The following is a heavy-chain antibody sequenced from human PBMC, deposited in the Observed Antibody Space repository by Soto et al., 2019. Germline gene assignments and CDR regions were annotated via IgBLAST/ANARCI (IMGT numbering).Heavy chain of an antibody. CDR3: ARAHMDTQESDQ. Sequence: AETLSLTCTVSGGSISSYYWSWIRQPPGKGLEWIGYIYYSVSTNYNPSLKSRVTISVDTSKNQFSLKLSSVTAADTAVYYCARAHMDTQESDQWGQGTLVISSS. CDR1: GGSISSYY. CDR2: IYYSVST. J-gene: IGHJ4*01. D-gene: IGHD5-18*01. V-gene: IGHV4-59*01.